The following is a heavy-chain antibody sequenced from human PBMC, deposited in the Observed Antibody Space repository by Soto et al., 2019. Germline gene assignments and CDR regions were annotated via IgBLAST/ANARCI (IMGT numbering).Heavy chain of an antibody. D-gene: IGHD2-2*01. J-gene: IGHJ5*02. CDR2: ISSSSSYI. CDR3: ARDIVVVPAAVNWFDP. CDR1: GFTFSSYS. Sequence: EVQLVESGGGLVKPGGSLRLSCAASGFTFSSYSMNWVRQAPGKGLEWVSSISSSSSYIYYAVSVKGRFTISRDNAKNSLYLQMNSLRAEDTAVYYCARDIVVVPAAVNWFDPWGQGTQVTVSS. V-gene: IGHV3-21*01.